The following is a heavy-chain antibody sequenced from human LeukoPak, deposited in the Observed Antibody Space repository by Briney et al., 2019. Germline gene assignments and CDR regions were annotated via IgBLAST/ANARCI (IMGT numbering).Heavy chain of an antibody. CDR2: IGYTGDT. CDR3: ARVAAATTNPRFDF. CDR1: GGTISSGAYY. D-gene: IGHD1-1*01. Sequence: SETLSLTCTVSGGTISSGAYYWSWVRQLPEKGLDWIGYIGYTGDTYYNPSLRSRATISKDTSKTQFSLRLNSLTAADTAVYYCARVAAATTNPRFDFWGQGTLVTVSS. V-gene: IGHV4-31*03. J-gene: IGHJ4*02.